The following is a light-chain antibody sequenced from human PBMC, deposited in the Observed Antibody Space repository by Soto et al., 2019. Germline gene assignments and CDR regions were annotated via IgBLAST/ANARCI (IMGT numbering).Light chain of an antibody. Sequence: EIVLTQSPATLSLSPGERATLSCRASQSVSSYLAWYQQKPGQAPRLLIYDASNRATGIPDRFSGSGSGTDFTLTISRLEPEDFAVYYCQQYGSSGTFGQGTKADIK. CDR1: QSVSSY. V-gene: IGKV3-20*01. CDR2: DAS. CDR3: QQYGSSGT. J-gene: IGKJ1*01.